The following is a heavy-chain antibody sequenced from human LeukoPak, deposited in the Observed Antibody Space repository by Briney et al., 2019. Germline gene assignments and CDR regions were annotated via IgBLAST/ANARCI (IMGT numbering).Heavy chain of an antibody. D-gene: IGHD4-17*01. Sequence: SGTLSLTCTVSGYSINSGYYWGWIRQPPGKGLEWIGSIYHSGSTYYNPSLKSRVTISVDTSKNQFSLNLSSVTAADTAVYYCARTTVTPNFDYWGQGTLVTVSS. CDR3: ARTTVTPNFDY. CDR1: GYSINSGYY. CDR2: IYHSGST. J-gene: IGHJ4*02. V-gene: IGHV4-38-2*02.